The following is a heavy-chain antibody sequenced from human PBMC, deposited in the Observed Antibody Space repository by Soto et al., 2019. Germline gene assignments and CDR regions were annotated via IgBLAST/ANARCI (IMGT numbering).Heavy chain of an antibody. CDR3: AKPLWFGESVFDP. Sequence: EVQLSQSGGGLVQPGGSLRLSCAASGFTFSDYGMRWVRQAPGKGLEWVSTIRGSAGNTYYVDSVKGRFTISRDDSTNTVYLQMNSLRAEDTAVYYCAKPLWFGESVFDPWGQGTLVIVSS. D-gene: IGHD3-10*01. CDR1: GFTFSDYG. J-gene: IGHJ5*02. CDR2: IRGSAGNT. V-gene: IGHV3-23*01.